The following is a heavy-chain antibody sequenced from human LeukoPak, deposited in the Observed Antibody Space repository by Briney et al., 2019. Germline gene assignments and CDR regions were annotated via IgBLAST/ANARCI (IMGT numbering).Heavy chain of an antibody. J-gene: IGHJ4*02. CDR3: AAGRVFDY. CDR2: IYSGGST. V-gene: IGHV3-66*01. CDR1: GVTVSSSH. Sequence: GGSLRLSCAASGVTVSSSHMNWVRQAPGQGLEWVSVIYSGGSTHYGDSVKGRFTISRDNSKNTVYLQMNSVGVEDTAVYYCAAGRVFDYWGQGTLVTVSS.